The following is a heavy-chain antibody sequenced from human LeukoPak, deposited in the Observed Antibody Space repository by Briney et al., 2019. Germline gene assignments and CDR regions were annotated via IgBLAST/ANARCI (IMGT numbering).Heavy chain of an antibody. D-gene: IGHD6-6*01. J-gene: IGHJ4*02. Sequence: PGGSLRLSCAVSGFNLNSYAMHWVRQAPGKGLEWEAVIRHDETNSFYAGSVQGRFTISRDTSKKLLYLQMNSLRVEDTAVYYCAKEYTPSSPLGELDSWGQGTLVTVSS. V-gene: IGHV3-30*02. CDR1: GFNLNSYA. CDR2: IRHDETNS. CDR3: AKEYTPSSPLGELDS.